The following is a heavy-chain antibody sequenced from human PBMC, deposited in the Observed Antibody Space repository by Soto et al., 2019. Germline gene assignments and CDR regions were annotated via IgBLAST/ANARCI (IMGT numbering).Heavy chain of an antibody. CDR3: AKDGYNTPYYFDY. J-gene: IGHJ4*02. Sequence: EVQLLESGGGLVQPGGSLRLSCAVSGFTFSSYAMGWVRQSPGKGLELVSTISGSGDSTYYAASVRGRFTISRDNSETTLFLQMNGLRADDTAIYYCAKDGYNTPYYFDYWGQGSLVTVSS. CDR1: GFTFSSYA. CDR2: ISGSGDST. V-gene: IGHV3-23*01. D-gene: IGHD5-18*01.